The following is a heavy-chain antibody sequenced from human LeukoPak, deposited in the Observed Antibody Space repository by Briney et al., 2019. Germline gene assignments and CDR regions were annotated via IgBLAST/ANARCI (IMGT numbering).Heavy chain of an antibody. CDR3: ARAHSSSWSTPEGGWFDP. CDR1: GYTFTSYG. Sequence: ASVKVSCKASGYTFTSYGISWVRQAPGQGLEWMGWISAYNGNTTYAQKLQGRVTMTTDTSTSTAYMELRSLRSDDTAVYYCARAHSSSWSTPEGGWFDPWGQGTLVTVSS. CDR2: ISAYNGNT. V-gene: IGHV1-18*01. D-gene: IGHD6-13*01. J-gene: IGHJ5*02.